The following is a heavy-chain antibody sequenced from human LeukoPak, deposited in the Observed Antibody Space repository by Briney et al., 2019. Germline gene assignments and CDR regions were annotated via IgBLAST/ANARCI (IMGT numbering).Heavy chain of an antibody. CDR1: GGSFSGYY. D-gene: IGHD6-6*01. Sequence: PSETLSLTCAVYGGSFSGYYWSWIRQPPGKGLEWIGEINHRGSTNYNPSLESRVTISVDTSKNHFSLKLHSVTAADTAVYYCARVPRSSSSVDYWGQGTLVTVSS. J-gene: IGHJ4*02. CDR3: ARVPRSSSSVDY. CDR2: INHRGST. V-gene: IGHV4-34*01.